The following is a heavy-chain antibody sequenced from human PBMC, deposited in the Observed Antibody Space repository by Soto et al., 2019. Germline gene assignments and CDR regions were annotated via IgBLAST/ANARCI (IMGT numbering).Heavy chain of an antibody. CDR3: ATDTRGIDDSDI. V-gene: IGHV6-1*01. CDR1: GDSVSSNSAA. CDR2: TYYRSKWYN. Sequence: PSQTLSLTCAISGDSVSSNSAAWNWIRQSPSRGLEWLGRTYYRSKWYNDYAVSVKSRITINSDTSKNQLSLQLNSVTPEDTAVYYGATDTRGIDDSDIWGQGTMVTVSS. J-gene: IGHJ3*02.